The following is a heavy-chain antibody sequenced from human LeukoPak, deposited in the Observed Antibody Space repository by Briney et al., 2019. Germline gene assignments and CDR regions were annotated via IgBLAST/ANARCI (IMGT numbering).Heavy chain of an antibody. CDR1: GYTFTSYA. J-gene: IGHJ4*02. Sequence: ASVKVSCKASGYTFTSYAMHWVRQAPGQGLEWMGWISAYNGNTKYAQKLQGRVTMTTDTSTSTAYMELRSLRSDDTAVYYCASDVGYCSSSSCYGLYYWGQGTLVTVSS. CDR2: ISAYNGNT. CDR3: ASDVGYCSSSSCYGLYY. D-gene: IGHD2-2*01. V-gene: IGHV1-18*01.